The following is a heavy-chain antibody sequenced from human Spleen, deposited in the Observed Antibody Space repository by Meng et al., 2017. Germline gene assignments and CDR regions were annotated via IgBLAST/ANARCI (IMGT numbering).Heavy chain of an antibody. Sequence: VPLTQWGELFMKPSETIAHPCVVSGVSFSDYYWRWIRQPPGKGLEWIGEINHSGSTNYNPSLESRATISVDTSQNDLSLKLSSVTAADSAVYYCARGPTTMAHDFDYWGQGTLVTVSS. CDR2: INHSGST. D-gene: IGHD4-11*01. CDR1: GVSFSDYY. V-gene: IGHV4-34*01. J-gene: IGHJ4*02. CDR3: ARGPTTMAHDFDY.